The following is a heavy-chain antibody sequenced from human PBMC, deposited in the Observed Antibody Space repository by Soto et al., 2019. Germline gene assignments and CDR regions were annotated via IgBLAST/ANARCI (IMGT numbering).Heavy chain of an antibody. Sequence: SVKVSCKASGFTFTSSAMQWVRQARGQRLEWIGWIVVGSGNTNYAQKFQERVTITRDMSTSAACMELSSLRSEDTAVYYCAAAPQSRYYYYYYMDVWGKGTTVTVSS. CDR1: GFTFTSSA. CDR3: AAAPQSRYYYYYYMDV. J-gene: IGHJ6*03. V-gene: IGHV1-58*02. CDR2: IVVGSGNT.